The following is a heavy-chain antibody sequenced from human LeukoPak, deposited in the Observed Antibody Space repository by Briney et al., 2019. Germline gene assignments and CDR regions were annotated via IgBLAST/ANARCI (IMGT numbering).Heavy chain of an antibody. CDR2: ISGSGGST. D-gene: IGHD6-6*01. CDR3: AKRPVYGSSPDHAFDI. V-gene: IGHV3-23*01. J-gene: IGHJ3*02. CDR1: GFPFSSHA. Sequence: GGSLRLSCAASGFPFSSHAMTWVRPAPGRGLGWVSGISGSGGSTYYADSVKGRSTMSRDNSKTTVYLQMKSLRAEDTAVYYCAKRPVYGSSPDHAFDIWGQGTMVTVSS.